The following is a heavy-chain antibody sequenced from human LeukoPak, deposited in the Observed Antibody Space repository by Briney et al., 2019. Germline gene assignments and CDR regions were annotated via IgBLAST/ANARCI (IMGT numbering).Heavy chain of an antibody. J-gene: IGHJ4*02. CDR3: ARSSVGVRRRTDY. Sequence: ASVKVSCKASGYTFXSYDINWVXXXXXXXXXXXXXMNPNSGNTGYAQKFQGRVTXXXSTXIXXXYMXLSNLTSEDTAVYYCARSSVGVRRRTDYWGQGTLVTVSS. D-gene: IGHD1-26*01. V-gene: IGHV1-8*01. CDR2: MNPNSGNT. CDR1: GYTFXSYD.